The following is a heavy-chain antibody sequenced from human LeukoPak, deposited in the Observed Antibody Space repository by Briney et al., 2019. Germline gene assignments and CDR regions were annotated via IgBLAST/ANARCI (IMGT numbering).Heavy chain of an antibody. V-gene: IGHV3-7*01. CDR1: GFTFSSYA. CDR3: ARELWLRADY. CDR2: IKQDGSEK. J-gene: IGHJ4*02. Sequence: GGSLRLSCAASGFTFSSYAMSWVRQAPGKGLEWVANIKQDGSEKYYVDSVKGRFTISRDNAKNSLYLQMNSLRAEDTAVYYCARELWLRADYWGQGTLVTVSS. D-gene: IGHD5-12*01.